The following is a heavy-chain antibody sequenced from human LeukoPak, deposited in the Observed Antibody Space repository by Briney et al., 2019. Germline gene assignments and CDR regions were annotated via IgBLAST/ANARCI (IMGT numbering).Heavy chain of an antibody. CDR2: ISSSGSTI. CDR3: ACSRREVAVPKY. D-gene: IGHD2-15*01. Sequence: PGGSLGLSCAASGFTFSSYEMNWVRQAPGKGLEWVSYISSSGSTIYYADSAKGRFTISRDNAKNLLYLQMNSLRAEDTAVYYCACSRREVAVPKYWGQGTLVTVSS. J-gene: IGHJ4*02. V-gene: IGHV3-48*03. CDR1: GFTFSSYE.